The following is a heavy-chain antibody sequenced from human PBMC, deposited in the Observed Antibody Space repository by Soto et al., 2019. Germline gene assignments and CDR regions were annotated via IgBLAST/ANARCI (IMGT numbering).Heavy chain of an antibody. D-gene: IGHD3-10*01. Sequence: PGGSLRLSCATSGFAFSSAWMSWVRQAPGKGLEWVGRIKSKADGGTTDYAAPVKGRFTVSRDDSKNVLYMQMTSLIIEDTAVYYCAGDVPSSVSGALDYWGQGTLVTVSS. CDR2: IKSKADGGTT. V-gene: IGHV3-15*05. CDR3: AGDVPSSVSGALDY. CDR1: GFAFSSAW. J-gene: IGHJ4*02.